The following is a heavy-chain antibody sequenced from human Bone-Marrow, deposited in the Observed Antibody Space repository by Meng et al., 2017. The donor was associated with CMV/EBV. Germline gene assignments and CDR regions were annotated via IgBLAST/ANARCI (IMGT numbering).Heavy chain of an antibody. V-gene: IGHV6-1*01. CDR2: TYYRSKWGT. CDR3: ARETYYDFWSGYYTRGVVDY. D-gene: IGHD3-3*01. J-gene: IGHJ4*02. Sequence: SQTLSLTCAISGDSVSSDSAAWQWIRQSPSRGLEWLGRTYYRSKWGTDYGVSVKSRITITSDTSKNQFSLHLNSVTPEDTAVYYCARETYYDFWSGYYTRGVVDYWGQGTLVTVSS. CDR1: GDSVSSDSAA.